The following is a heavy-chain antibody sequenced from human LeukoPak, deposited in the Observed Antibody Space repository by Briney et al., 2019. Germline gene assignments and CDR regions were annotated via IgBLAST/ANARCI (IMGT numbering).Heavy chain of an antibody. J-gene: IGHJ4*02. Sequence: GASVKVSCKASGYTFTSYDINWVRQATGQGLEWMGWMNPNSGNTGYAQKFQGRVTMTRNTSISTAYMEPSSLKSEDTAVYYCARTLYYDSSGHGYWGQGTLVTVSS. CDR2: MNPNSGNT. CDR3: ARTLYYDSSGHGY. D-gene: IGHD3-22*01. V-gene: IGHV1-8*01. CDR1: GYTFTSYD.